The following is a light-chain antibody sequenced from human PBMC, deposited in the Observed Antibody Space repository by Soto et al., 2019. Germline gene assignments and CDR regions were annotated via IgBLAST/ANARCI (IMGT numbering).Light chain of an antibody. CDR1: QSVSSNY. CDR2: GGS. Sequence: EIVLTQSPGTLSLSPGERATLSCRASQSVSSNYLGWYQKKPGQPPRLLIYGGSSRATGIPDRFSGGGSGTDFTLTIIRLEPDDFEVYYCHQYGSSLRTFGQGTKVEMK. V-gene: IGKV3-20*01. J-gene: IGKJ1*01. CDR3: HQYGSSLRT.